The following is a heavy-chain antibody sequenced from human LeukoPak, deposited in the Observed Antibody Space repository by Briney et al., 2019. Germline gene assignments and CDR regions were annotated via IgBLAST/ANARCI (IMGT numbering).Heavy chain of an antibody. CDR1: GCTFSNYN. Sequence: ASVKVSCKASGCTFSNYNIHWVRQAPGQGLEWMGIVNPSGDSTNYAQNFQGRVTMTGDTSTSTVYMELSSLRSEDTAVYYCARVRDGYNDAYDIWGQGTMVTVPS. CDR3: ARVRDGYNDAYDI. J-gene: IGHJ3*02. CDR2: VNPSGDST. D-gene: IGHD5-24*01. V-gene: IGHV1-46*01.